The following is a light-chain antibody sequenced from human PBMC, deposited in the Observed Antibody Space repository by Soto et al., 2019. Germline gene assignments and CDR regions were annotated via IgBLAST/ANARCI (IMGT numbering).Light chain of an antibody. Sequence: QSVLTQPASVSGSPGQSITISCTGTSSDVGRYNYVSWYQQHPGKAPKLMIYEVSNRPSGVSNRFSGSKSGNTASLTISGLQAEDEADYYCISHTVSSTRVFGTGTKVTVL. CDR1: SSDVGRYNY. V-gene: IGLV2-14*01. CDR3: ISHTVSSTRV. J-gene: IGLJ1*01. CDR2: EVS.